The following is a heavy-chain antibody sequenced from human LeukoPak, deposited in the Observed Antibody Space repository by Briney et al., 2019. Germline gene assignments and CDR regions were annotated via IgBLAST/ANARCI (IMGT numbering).Heavy chain of an antibody. V-gene: IGHV4-4*07. CDR3: ARQTGSGLFSLP. CDR1: GGSISSYY. CDR2: IYTSGGT. D-gene: IGHD3-10*01. J-gene: IGHJ4*02. Sequence: SETLSLTCTVSGGSISSYYWSWIRQPAGKGLEWIGRIYTSGGTYYNASLKSRVTISVDTSKNQFSLKLSSVTAADTAVYYCARQTGSGLFSLPGGQGTLVTVSS.